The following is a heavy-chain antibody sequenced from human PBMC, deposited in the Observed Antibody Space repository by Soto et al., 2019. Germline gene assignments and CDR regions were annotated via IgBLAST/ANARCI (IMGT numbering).Heavy chain of an antibody. Sequence: GGSLRLSCAASGFTFSSYSMNWVRQAPGKGLEWVSSISSSSSYIYYADSVKGRFTISRDNAKNSLYLQMNSLRAEDTAVYYCSRESAKYYYYSSGYYSRHGAWANAFDIGGQETMDT. CDR1: GFTFSSYS. V-gene: IGHV3-21*01. J-gene: IGHJ3*02. CDR2: ISSSSSYI. D-gene: IGHD3-22*01. CDR3: SRESAKYYYYSSGYYSRHGAWANAFDI.